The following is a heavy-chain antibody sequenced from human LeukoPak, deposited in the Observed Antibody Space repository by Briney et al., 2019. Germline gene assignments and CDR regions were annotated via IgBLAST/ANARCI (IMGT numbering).Heavy chain of an antibody. CDR2: INPNSGGT. CDR1: GYTFTGYY. V-gene: IGHV1-2*02. D-gene: IGHD3-10*01. Sequence: ASVKVSCKASGYTFTGYYMHWVRQAPGQGLEWMGWINPNSGGTNYAQKFQGRVTMTRDTSITTAYMELRRLRSDDTAVYYCARGGPVLLWFGAPKNYYMDVWGKGTTVTVSS. CDR3: ARGGPVLLWFGAPKNYYMDV. J-gene: IGHJ6*03.